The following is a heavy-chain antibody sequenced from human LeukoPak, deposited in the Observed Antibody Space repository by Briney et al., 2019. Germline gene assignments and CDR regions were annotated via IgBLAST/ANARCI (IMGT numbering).Heavy chain of an antibody. CDR1: GFTFSSYS. CDR3: ARAWANLPYYFDY. D-gene: IGHD2-8*01. CDR2: ISSSSSTI. J-gene: IGHJ4*02. V-gene: IGHV3-48*01. Sequence: RGSLRLSCAASGFTFSSYSMNWVRQAPGEGLEWVSYISSSSSTIYYEDSVKGRFTISRDNAKNSLYLQMNSLRAEDTAVYYCARAWANLPYYFDYWGQGTLVTVSS.